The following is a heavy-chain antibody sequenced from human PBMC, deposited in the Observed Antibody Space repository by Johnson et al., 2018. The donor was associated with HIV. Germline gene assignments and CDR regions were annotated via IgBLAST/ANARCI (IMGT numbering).Heavy chain of an antibody. CDR3: ARDYPYDRSPRGAFDI. CDR1: GFTFGDSA. V-gene: IGHV3-30-3*01. CDR2: LSYYGSNE. D-gene: IGHD3-22*01. J-gene: IGHJ3*02. Sequence: VQLVESGGGVVQSGRSLRLSCATSGFTFGDSAIHWVRQAPGKGLEWVAVLSYYGSNEYYADSVKGRFTISRDNSKNTLYLQMNSLRAEDPAVYYCARDYPYDRSPRGAFDIWCHGTMVTVSS.